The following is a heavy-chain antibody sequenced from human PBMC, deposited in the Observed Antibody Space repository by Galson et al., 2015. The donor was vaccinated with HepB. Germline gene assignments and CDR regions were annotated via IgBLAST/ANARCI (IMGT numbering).Heavy chain of an antibody. CDR2: IWYDGSNK. Sequence: SLRLSCAASGFTFSSYGMHWVRQAPGKGLEWVAVIWYDGSNKYYADSVKGRFTISRDNSKNTLYLQMNSLRAEDTAVYYCARDSGWPGIAAAGRLDYWGQGTLVTVSS. CDR1: GFTFSSYG. D-gene: IGHD6-13*01. CDR3: ARDSGWPGIAAAGRLDY. V-gene: IGHV3-33*08. J-gene: IGHJ4*02.